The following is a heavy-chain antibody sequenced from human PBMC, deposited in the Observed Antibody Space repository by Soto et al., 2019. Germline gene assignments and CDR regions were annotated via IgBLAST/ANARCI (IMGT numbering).Heavy chain of an antibody. D-gene: IGHD1-20*01. V-gene: IGHV2-70*13. CDR3: ARSIRGPRRFNGMDV. CDR1: GFSLTSPGMC. CDR2: IERDDDDK. J-gene: IGHJ6*02. Sequence: SGPTLVNPXETLTLTCTFSGFSLTSPGMCVSWIRQPPGKALEWLALIERDDDDKYYSTPLKTRLTISKDTRKNQVVLTMANMDPADTGTYYCARSIRGPRRFNGMDVWGQGTTVTVSS.